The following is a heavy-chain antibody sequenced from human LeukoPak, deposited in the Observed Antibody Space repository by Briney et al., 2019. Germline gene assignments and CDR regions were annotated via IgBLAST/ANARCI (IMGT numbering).Heavy chain of an antibody. CDR1: GFTFSSYW. Sequence: GGSLRLSCAASGFTFSSYWMSWVRQAPGKGLEWVANIKQGGSEKYYVDSVKGRFTISRDNAKNSLYLQMNSLRAEDTAVYYCARELIPGYSSSWPAGYMDVWGKGTTVTIS. D-gene: IGHD6-13*01. CDR2: IKQGGSEK. J-gene: IGHJ6*03. V-gene: IGHV3-7*03. CDR3: ARELIPGYSSSWPAGYMDV.